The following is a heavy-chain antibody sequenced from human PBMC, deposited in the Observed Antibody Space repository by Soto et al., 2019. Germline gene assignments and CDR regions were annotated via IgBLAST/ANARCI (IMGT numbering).Heavy chain of an antibody. V-gene: IGHV2-5*02. CDR1: GFSLNTRGVG. CDR3: AHRTAWHYFDY. CDR2: LYWDDDK. Sequence: QITLKESGPALVKPTQPLTLTCTFSGFSLNTRGVGVGWIRQPPGKALEWLAVLYWDDDKWYSPSLKSRLTITKETSKNQVVLTMTNMDPVDTATYYCAHRTAWHYFDYWGQGTLVTVSS. D-gene: IGHD2-21*02. J-gene: IGHJ4*02.